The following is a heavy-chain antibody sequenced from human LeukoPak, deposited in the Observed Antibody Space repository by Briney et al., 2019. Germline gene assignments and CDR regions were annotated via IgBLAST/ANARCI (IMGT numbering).Heavy chain of an antibody. J-gene: IGHJ4*02. V-gene: IGHV4-61*01. Sequence: SETLSLTCTVSGGSVSSGSYYWSWIRQPPGKGLEWIGYIYYSGSTNYNPSLKSRVTISVDTSKNQFSLKLSSVTAADTAVYYCASGHRDIILYVDWGQGTLVTVSS. CDR2: IYYSGST. D-gene: IGHD2-8*01. CDR1: GGSVSSGSYY. CDR3: ASGHRDIILYVD.